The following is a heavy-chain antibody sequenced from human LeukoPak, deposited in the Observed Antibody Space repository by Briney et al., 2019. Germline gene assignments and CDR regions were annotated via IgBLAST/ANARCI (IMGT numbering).Heavy chain of an antibody. CDR2: INWNGGST. CDR1: GFTFDDYG. CDR3: ARGLYCSSTSCYDYYYYYMDV. D-gene: IGHD2-2*01. Sequence: GGSLRLSCAASGFTFDDYGMSWVRHAPGKGLEWVSGINWNGGSTGYADSVKGRFTISRDNAKNSLYLQMNSLRAEDTALYYCARGLYCSSTSCYDYYYYYMDVWGKGTTVTVSS. J-gene: IGHJ6*03. V-gene: IGHV3-20*04.